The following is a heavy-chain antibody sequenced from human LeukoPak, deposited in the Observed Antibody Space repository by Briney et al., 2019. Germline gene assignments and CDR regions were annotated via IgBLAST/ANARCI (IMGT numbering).Heavy chain of an antibody. V-gene: IGHV3-21*04. CDR1: GFTFSSYS. CDR2: ISSSSSYI. J-gene: IGHJ6*03. CDR3: AKDGSDIAARPGQDYYYYYMDV. Sequence: PGGSLRLSCAASGFTFSSYSMNWVRQAPGKGLEWVSSISSSSSYIYYADSVKGRFTISRDNSKNSLYLQMNSLRADDTALYYCAKDGSDIAARPGQDYYYYYMDVWGRGTTVTVSS. D-gene: IGHD6-6*01.